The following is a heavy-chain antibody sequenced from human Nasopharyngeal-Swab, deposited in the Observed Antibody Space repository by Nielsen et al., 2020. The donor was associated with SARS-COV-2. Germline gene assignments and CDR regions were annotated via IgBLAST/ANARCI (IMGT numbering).Heavy chain of an antibody. D-gene: IGHD3-9*01. CDR2: ISSSSSTI. CDR1: GFTFSSYS. J-gene: IGHJ4*02. Sequence: GESLKISCAASGFTFSSYSMNWVRQAPGKGLEWVSYISSSSSTIYYADSVKGQFTISRDKAKNSLYLQMNRMRTEDTAVYYCARKDYDILTGHPFFDYWGQGTLVTVSS. CDR3: ARKDYDILTGHPFFDY. V-gene: IGHV3-48*01.